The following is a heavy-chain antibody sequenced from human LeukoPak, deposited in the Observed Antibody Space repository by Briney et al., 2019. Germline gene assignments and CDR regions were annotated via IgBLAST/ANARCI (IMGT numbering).Heavy chain of an antibody. CDR1: RFAFSDYY. CDR2: ISSRGDTI. D-gene: IGHD3-22*01. CDR3: VRDLNGYYSFDY. J-gene: IGHJ4*02. Sequence: GGSLRLSCAASRFAFSDYYMSWIRQAPGKGLEWVSYISSRGDTIYYADSVRGRFAISRDNPERALYLQMNGLRAEDTAVYYCVRDLNGYYSFDYWGQGTLVTVSS. V-gene: IGHV3-11*01.